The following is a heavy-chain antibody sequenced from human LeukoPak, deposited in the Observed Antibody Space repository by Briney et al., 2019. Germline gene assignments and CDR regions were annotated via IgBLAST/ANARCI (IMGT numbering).Heavy chain of an antibody. CDR2: ITSDGSSR. V-gene: IGHV3-74*01. CDR3: ASASSHRIAAGGDY. D-gene: IGHD6-13*01. Sequence: GGALRLSCAASGVTFSNDWMRWGRQGPGKGVGWGSPITSDGSSRNYADSVKGRFTTSTANAKNTLYLQMKSLRAEDTAVYYCASASSHRIAAGGDYWGQGTLVTVSS. CDR1: GVTFSNDW. J-gene: IGHJ4*02.